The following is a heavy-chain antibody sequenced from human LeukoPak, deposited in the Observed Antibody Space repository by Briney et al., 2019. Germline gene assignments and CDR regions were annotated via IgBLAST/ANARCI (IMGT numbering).Heavy chain of an antibody. Sequence: GGSLRLSCAASGFTFSSYALHWVRQAPGKGLEWVAFMSYDGSNKYYADSVKGRFTISRDNSKNTLYLQMNRLRAEDTAVYYCAQPARTDYADYWGQGTLVTVSS. V-gene: IGHV3-30*04. CDR2: MSYDGSNK. CDR3: AQPARTDYADY. J-gene: IGHJ4*02. D-gene: IGHD1-14*01. CDR1: GFTFSSYA.